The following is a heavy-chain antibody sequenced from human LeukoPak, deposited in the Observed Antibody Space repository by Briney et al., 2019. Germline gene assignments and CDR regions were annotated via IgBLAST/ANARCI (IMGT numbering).Heavy chain of an antibody. D-gene: IGHD3-22*01. J-gene: IGHJ4*02. V-gene: IGHV2-70*04. Sequence: SGPPLVNPTQTLKLTCTFSGFSLSTSGMRVSWIRQPPGKALEWLARIDWDDDKFYSTSLKTRLTVSKDTSRNQVVLTMNNMDPVDTATYYCARHYYDSSGYYDAYFDYWGQGTLVTVSS. CDR2: IDWDDDK. CDR3: ARHYYDSSGYYDAYFDY. CDR1: GFSLSTSGMR.